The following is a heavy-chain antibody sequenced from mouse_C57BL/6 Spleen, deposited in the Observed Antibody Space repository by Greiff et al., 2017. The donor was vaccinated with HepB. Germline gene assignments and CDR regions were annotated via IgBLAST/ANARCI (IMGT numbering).Heavy chain of an antibody. J-gene: IGHJ2*01. D-gene: IGHD1-1*01. Sequence: VKLQESGAELARPGASVKLSCKASGYTFTSYGISWVKQRTGQGLEWIGEIYPRSGNTYYNEKFKGKATLTADKSSSTAYMELRSLTSEDSAVYFCARGGSSPAYFDYWGQGTTLTVSS. CDR3: ARGGSSPAYFDY. V-gene: IGHV1-81*01. CDR1: GYTFTSYG. CDR2: IYPRSGNT.